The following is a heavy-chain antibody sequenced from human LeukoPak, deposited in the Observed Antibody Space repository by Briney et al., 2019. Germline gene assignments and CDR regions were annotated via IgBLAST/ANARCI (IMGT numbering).Heavy chain of an antibody. Sequence: GASVKVSCKASGYTFTGYYMHWVRQAPGQRLEWMGWINAGNGNTKYSQRFQGRVTITRDTSASTAYMELSSLRSEDTAVYYCAREGEGSCFDYWGQGTLVTVSS. CDR2: INAGNGNT. CDR1: GYTFTGYY. CDR3: AREGEGSCFDY. D-gene: IGHD2-15*01. V-gene: IGHV1-3*01. J-gene: IGHJ4*02.